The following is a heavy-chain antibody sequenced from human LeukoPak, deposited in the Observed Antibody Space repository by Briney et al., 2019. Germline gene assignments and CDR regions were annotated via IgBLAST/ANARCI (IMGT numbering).Heavy chain of an antibody. J-gene: IGHJ5*02. D-gene: IGHD6-19*01. Sequence: ASVKVSCKASGYTFTGYCIHWVRQAPGQGLEWMGWINPNSGGTKYAQKFQGRVTMTRDTSISQAYMGLSRLRSDDTAVYYCAKGRVVAGTKSLTYNWLDPWGQGTLVTVSS. V-gene: IGHV1-2*02. CDR1: GYTFTGYC. CDR3: AKGRVVAGTKSLTYNWLDP. CDR2: INPNSGGT.